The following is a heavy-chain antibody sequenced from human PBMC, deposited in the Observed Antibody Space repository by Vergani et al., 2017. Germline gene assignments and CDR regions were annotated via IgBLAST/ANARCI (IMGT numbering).Heavy chain of an antibody. CDR1: GFTFTDAW. J-gene: IGHJ4*02. D-gene: IGHD2-21*01. Sequence: EVQLVESGGGLVKSGGSLRLSCVASGFTFTDAWMSWVRQAPGKGLEWIGHIRNKANSYTTEYAPSVKGRFIISRDDSRNTFYLDVISLETEDTAVYDCTTKLATPSPPDGRDYFDHWGQGTMVTVSS. CDR3: TTKLATPSPPDGRDYFDH. V-gene: IGHV3-15*05. CDR2: IRNKANSYTT.